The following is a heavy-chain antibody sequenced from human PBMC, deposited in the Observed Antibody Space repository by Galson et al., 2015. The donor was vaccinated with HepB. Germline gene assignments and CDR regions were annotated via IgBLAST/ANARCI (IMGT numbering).Heavy chain of an antibody. CDR3: AKAASMIVVVIGRD. J-gene: IGHJ4*02. D-gene: IGHD3-22*01. CDR2: IKSKTDGGTT. Sequence: SLRLSCAASGFTFSNAWMSWVRQAPGKGLEWVGRIKSKTDGGTTDYAAPVKGRFTISRDDSKNTLYLQMNSLRAEDTAVYYCAKAASMIVVVIGRDWGQGTLVTVSS. CDR1: GFTFSNAW. V-gene: IGHV3-15*01.